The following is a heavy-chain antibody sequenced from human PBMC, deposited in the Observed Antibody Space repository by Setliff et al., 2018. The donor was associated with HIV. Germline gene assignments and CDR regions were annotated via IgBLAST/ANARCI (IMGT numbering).Heavy chain of an antibody. D-gene: IGHD3-10*01. J-gene: IGHJ6*03. CDR1: GFTFSDHY. CDR3: TRGRLLWSGSYYYYYMDV. V-gene: IGHV3-72*01. Sequence: PVGSLRLSCAVSGFTFSDHYMDWVRQAPGKGLEWVGRTRNKANSYTTEYGASVRGRFTISRDDSKNSLYLQMNSLKTEDTAVYYCTRGRLLWSGSYYYYYMDVWGKGTTVTVSS. CDR2: TRNKANSYTT.